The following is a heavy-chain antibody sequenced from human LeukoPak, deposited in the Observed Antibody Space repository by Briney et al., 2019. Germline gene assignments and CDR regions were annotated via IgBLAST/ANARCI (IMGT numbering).Heavy chain of an antibody. Sequence: ASVKVSCKASGYTFTGYYMHWVRQAPGQGLEWMGWINPNSGGTNYAQKFQGWVTVTRDTSISTAYMELSRLRSDDTAVYYCAREGGDGYYGMDVWGKGTTVTVSS. CDR1: GYTFTGYY. J-gene: IGHJ6*04. V-gene: IGHV1-2*04. CDR3: AREGGDGYYGMDV. D-gene: IGHD3-10*01. CDR2: INPNSGGT.